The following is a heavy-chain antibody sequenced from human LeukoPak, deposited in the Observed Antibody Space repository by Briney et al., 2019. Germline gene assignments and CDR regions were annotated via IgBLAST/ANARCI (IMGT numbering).Heavy chain of an antibody. CDR1: GFTFSSYA. D-gene: IGHD3-10*01. CDR2: ISGGGSNT. J-gene: IGHJ5*02. Sequence: GGSLRLSCAASGFTFSSYAMSWVRQAPGKGPEWVSAISGGGSNTYYADSVKGRFTISRDNSKNTLHLQMNSLRVDDTAVYYCARYSSGSINWFDPWGQGTLVTVSS. V-gene: IGHV3-23*01. CDR3: ARYSSGSINWFDP.